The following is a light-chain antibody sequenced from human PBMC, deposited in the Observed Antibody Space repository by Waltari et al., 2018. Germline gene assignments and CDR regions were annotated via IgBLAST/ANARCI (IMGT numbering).Light chain of an antibody. CDR1: NIGRKT. CDR2: DDS. V-gene: IGLV3-21*02. Sequence: SYVLTQSPSESVAPGQAATITCGGSNIGRKTVHWYQQKPGQAPVLVVYDDSDRASGIPERFSGSKSGDTATLTISRVEAGDEADYSCQVWDGGRVVFGGGTKLTVL. CDR3: QVWDGGRVV. J-gene: IGLJ2*01.